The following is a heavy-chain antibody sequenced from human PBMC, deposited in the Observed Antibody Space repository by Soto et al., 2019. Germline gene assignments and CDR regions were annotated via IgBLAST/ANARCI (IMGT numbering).Heavy chain of an antibody. CDR1: GGSISSIDYF. CDR2: IYHTGTT. Sequence: SETLSLTCSVSGGSISSIDYFWSWIRQPPGKGREWIGFIYHTGTTYYNPSLRSRVTISIDTAKSQFSMKFNSVTAADTAVYYCARVMAAMQNWLDPWGQGTLVTVSS. V-gene: IGHV4-30-4*01. D-gene: IGHD2-2*01. J-gene: IGHJ5*02. CDR3: ARVMAAMQNWLDP.